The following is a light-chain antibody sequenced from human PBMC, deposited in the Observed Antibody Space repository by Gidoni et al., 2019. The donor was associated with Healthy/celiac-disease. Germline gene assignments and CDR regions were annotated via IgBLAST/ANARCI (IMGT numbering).Light chain of an antibody. Sequence: DIQMTQSPSSLSASVGDRVTITCQASQDISNYLNWYQQKPGKAPKLLIYDASNLETGVPSRFSGSGSGTDFTFTISSLQPEDIATYYCQQYDNLQLTVGGXTKVEIK. V-gene: IGKV1-33*01. CDR3: QQYDNLQLT. J-gene: IGKJ4*02. CDR2: DAS. CDR1: QDISNY.